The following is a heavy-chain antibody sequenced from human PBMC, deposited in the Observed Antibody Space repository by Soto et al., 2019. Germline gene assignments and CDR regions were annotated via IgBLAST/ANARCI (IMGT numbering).Heavy chain of an antibody. CDR1: GGFVTSGSYY. J-gene: IGHJ3*02. V-gene: IGHV4-34*01. CDR2: MSHSGGT. D-gene: IGHD1-1*01. Sequence: QVQLQQWGAGLLKPSETLSLTCAVYGGFVTSGSYYWSWIRQPPGKGLEWIGEMSHSGGTHFNPSLKSRVTISVDTSKNQFTLKMSSVTAADTALYYCARVGRGTATTVVGACDIGGPGTMVTVSS. CDR3: ARVGRGTATTVVGACDI.